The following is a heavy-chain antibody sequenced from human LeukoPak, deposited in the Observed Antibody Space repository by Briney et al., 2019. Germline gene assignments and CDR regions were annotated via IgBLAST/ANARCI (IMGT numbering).Heavy chain of an antibody. Sequence: GESLKISCKGSGYSFTSYWIGWVRQMPGKGLEWMGIIYPDDSDTKYSPSFQGQVTISADKSISTAYLQWSSLKASDTAMYYCARLAFCTNAVCFSNYYYSMDVWGRGTTVAVSS. D-gene: IGHD2-8*01. CDR3: ARLAFCTNAVCFSNYYYSMDV. V-gene: IGHV5-51*01. CDR1: GYSFTSYW. J-gene: IGHJ6*03. CDR2: IYPDDSDT.